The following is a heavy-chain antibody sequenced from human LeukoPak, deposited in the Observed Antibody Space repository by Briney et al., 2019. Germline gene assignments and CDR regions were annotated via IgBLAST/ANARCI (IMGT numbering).Heavy chain of an antibody. Sequence: TVKLSCTASGGTFSSYGISWVRNAPAPGIELMGGVIPNFGTANYAQNSKGRNTITADQSTSTAYMELSSLRSEDTAVYYCARGIPVRGVENWFVPWGQGTLVTVSS. J-gene: IGHJ5*02. CDR3: ARGIPVRGVENWFVP. D-gene: IGHD3-10*01. V-gene: IGHV1-69*13. CDR2: VIPNFGTA. CDR1: GGTFSSYG.